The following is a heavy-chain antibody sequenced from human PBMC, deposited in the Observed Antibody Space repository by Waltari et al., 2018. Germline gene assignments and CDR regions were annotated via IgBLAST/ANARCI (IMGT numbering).Heavy chain of an antibody. V-gene: IGHV3-33*01. CDR1: GFTFSSYG. J-gene: IGHJ6*03. CDR3: AREYYYYMDV. Sequence: QVQLVESGGGVVQPGRSLRLSCAASGFTFSSYGMPWVRQAPGKGLEWVAVIWYDGSNKYYADSVKGRFTISRDNSKNTLYLQMNSLRAEDTAVYYCAREYYYYMDVWGKGTTVTVSS. CDR2: IWYDGSNK.